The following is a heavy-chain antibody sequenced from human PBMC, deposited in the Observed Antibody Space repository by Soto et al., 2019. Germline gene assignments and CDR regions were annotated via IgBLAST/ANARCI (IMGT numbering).Heavy chain of an antibody. CDR2: INDSGST. Sequence: QVQLQQWGAGLLKPSETLSLTCAVYGGSFGGYYWSWIRQPPGKGLEWIGEINDSGSTNYNPSLKSRVTISVDTSKNQFSLKLSSVTAADTAVYYCARLVVVPAAIDRFDPWGQGTLVTVSS. V-gene: IGHV4-34*01. CDR3: ARLVVVPAAIDRFDP. CDR1: GGSFGGYY. D-gene: IGHD2-2*01. J-gene: IGHJ5*02.